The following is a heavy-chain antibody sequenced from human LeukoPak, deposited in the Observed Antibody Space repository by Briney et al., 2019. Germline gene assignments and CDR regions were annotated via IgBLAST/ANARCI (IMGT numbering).Heavy chain of an antibody. V-gene: IGHV6-1*01. CDR2: TYYRSKWYN. J-gene: IGHJ4*02. D-gene: IGHD5-18*01. CDR3: ARDSERSRTAMVHVFDY. CDR1: GDSVSSNSAA. Sequence: SQTLSLTCAISGDSVSSNSAAWNWIRQSPSRGLEWLGRTYYRSKWYNDYAVSVKSRITINPDTSKNQFSLQLNSVTPEDTAVYYCARDSERSRTAMVHVFDYWGQGTLVTVSS.